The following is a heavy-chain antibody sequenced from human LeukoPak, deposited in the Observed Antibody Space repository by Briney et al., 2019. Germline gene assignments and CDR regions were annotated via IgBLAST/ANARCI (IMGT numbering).Heavy chain of an antibody. CDR2: ISTYNGNT. D-gene: IGHD5-18*01. J-gene: IGHJ4*02. CDR1: GYTFTTYG. Sequence: GASVKVSCKSSGYTFTTYGITWVRQAPGQGLEWMGWISTYNGNTNYAQKLQGRVTMTTDTSTSTAYMELRSLRSGDTAMYYCARDRMDTGTYFDYWGQGTLVTVSS. CDR3: ARDRMDTGTYFDY. V-gene: IGHV1-18*01.